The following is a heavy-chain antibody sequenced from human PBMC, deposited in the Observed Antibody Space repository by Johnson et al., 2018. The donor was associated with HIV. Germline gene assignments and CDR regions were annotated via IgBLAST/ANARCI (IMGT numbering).Heavy chain of an antibody. CDR1: GFTFRSYA. Sequence: VQLVESGGGVVQPGGSLRLSCAASGFTFRSYAMHWVRQAPGKGLVWVSRINSDGSSTSYADSVKGRFTISRDNAKNTLYLQMNSLRAEDTAVYYCASFWATGAFDIWGQGTMVTVSS. CDR2: INSDGSST. J-gene: IGHJ3*02. D-gene: IGHD3-10*01. CDR3: ASFWATGAFDI. V-gene: IGHV3-74*02.